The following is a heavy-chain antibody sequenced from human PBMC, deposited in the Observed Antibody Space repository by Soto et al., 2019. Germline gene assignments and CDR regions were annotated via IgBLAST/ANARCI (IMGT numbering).Heavy chain of an antibody. CDR1: GGSISSGGYY. V-gene: IGHV4-31*03. D-gene: IGHD6-6*01. CDR3: ARDHIAARHYGMDV. Sequence: KTSETLSLTCTVSGGSISSGGYYWSWIRQHPGKGLEWIGYIYYSGSTYYNPSLESRVTISVDTSKNQFSLKLSSVTAADTAVYYCARDHIAARHYGMDVWGQGATVTVSS. CDR2: IYYSGST. J-gene: IGHJ6*02.